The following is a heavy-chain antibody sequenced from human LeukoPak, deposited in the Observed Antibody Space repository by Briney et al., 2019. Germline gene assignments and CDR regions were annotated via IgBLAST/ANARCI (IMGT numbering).Heavy chain of an antibody. J-gene: IGHJ3*02. CDR2: IKQDESEI. V-gene: IGHV3-7*01. Sequence: AGGSLRLSCAASGFTFSNYWMSWVRQAPGEGLEWVANIKQDESEIYYVDSVKGRFTISRDNAKNSLHLHLNSLRAEDTAVYHCARMYCSTTTCYTDAFDIWGRGTRVTVSS. CDR1: GFTFSNYW. CDR3: ARMYCSTTTCYTDAFDI. D-gene: IGHD2-2*02.